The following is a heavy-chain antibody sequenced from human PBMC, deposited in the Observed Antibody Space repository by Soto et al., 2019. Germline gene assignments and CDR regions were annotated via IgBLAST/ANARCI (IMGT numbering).Heavy chain of an antibody. J-gene: IGHJ3*02. Sequence: AETLSLTCAASGVSISSYYWTWIRQPPGKGLEWIGYIYYSGSTNYNPYLKSRVTISVDTSKNQVSLKLSSVTAADMAVYYCARGNSYGFDAFDIWGQGTMVTVSS. CDR1: GVSISSYY. CDR2: IYYSGST. D-gene: IGHD5-18*01. CDR3: ARGNSYGFDAFDI. V-gene: IGHV4-59*01.